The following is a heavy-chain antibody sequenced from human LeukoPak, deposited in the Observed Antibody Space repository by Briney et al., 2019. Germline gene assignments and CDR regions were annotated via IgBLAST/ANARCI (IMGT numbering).Heavy chain of an antibody. CDR2: IYTSGST. J-gene: IGHJ4*02. D-gene: IGHD3-22*01. Sequence: SETLSLTCTVSGGSISSGNYYWTWTRQPAGKGLEWIGRIYTSGSTNYNPSLKSRVTMSVDTSKNQFSLKLSSVTAADTAVYYCARERYDSGGRGFDYWGQGTLVTVSS. CDR1: GGSISSGNYY. V-gene: IGHV4-61*02. CDR3: ARERYDSGGRGFDY.